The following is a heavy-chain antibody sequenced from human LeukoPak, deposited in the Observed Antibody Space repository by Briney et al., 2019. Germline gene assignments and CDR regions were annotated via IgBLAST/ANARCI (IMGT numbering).Heavy chain of an antibody. CDR1: GFPFSNFG. Sequence: GRSLRLSCAASGFPFSNFGMHWVRQAPGKGLEWVTLIWSNGRNKFYSDSLKGRFTVSRDNAKNMLYLQMDSPRAEDTAGHYCARDSPLDYWGQGTLVTVSS. J-gene: IGHJ4*02. CDR3: ARDSPLDY. V-gene: IGHV3-33*01. CDR2: IWSNGRNK. D-gene: IGHD1-14*01.